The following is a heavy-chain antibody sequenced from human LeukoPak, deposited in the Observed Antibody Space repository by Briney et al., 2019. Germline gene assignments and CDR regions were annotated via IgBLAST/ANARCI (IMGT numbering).Heavy chain of an antibody. V-gene: IGHV4-34*01. CDR3: AGAHSYSGFAEADY. CDR2: INHSGST. Sequence: SETLSLTCAVYGGSFSGSFWSWIRQPPGKGLEWIGEINHSGSTNYNPSLKSRVTISVDTSKNQFSLKLSSVTAADTAVYYCAGAHSYSGFAEADYWGQGTLVTVSS. CDR1: GGSFSGSF. J-gene: IGHJ4*02. D-gene: IGHD5-12*01.